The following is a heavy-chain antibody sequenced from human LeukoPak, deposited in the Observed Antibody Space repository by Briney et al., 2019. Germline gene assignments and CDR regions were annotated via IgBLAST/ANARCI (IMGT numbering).Heavy chain of an antibody. CDR3: ARWLPPAGYYYYYMDV. CDR1: GGSFSGYY. CDR2: INHSGST. V-gene: IGHV4-34*01. J-gene: IGHJ6*03. D-gene: IGHD6-19*01. Sequence: PSETLSLTCAVYGGSFSGYYWSWIRQPPGKGLEWIGEINHSGSTNYNPSLKSRVTISVDTSKNQFSLKLSSVTAADTAVYYCARWLPPAGYYYYYMDVWGKGTTVTIS.